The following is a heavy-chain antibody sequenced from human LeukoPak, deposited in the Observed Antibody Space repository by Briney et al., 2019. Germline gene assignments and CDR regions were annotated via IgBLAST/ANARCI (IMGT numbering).Heavy chain of an antibody. CDR1: GFTFSIHE. CDR2: ISGSSRTI. Sequence: GGSLRLSCAASGFTFSIHEMNWVRQAPGKGLEWVSYISGSSRTIFYADSVKGRFTISRDNTKNSLYLQMNSLRAEDTAVYFCARDSVAVAGSDAFDIWGQGTMVSVSS. D-gene: IGHD6-19*01. CDR3: ARDSVAVAGSDAFDI. J-gene: IGHJ3*02. V-gene: IGHV3-48*03.